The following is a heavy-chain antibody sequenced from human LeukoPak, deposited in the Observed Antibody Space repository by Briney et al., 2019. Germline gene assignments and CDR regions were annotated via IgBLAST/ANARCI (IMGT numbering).Heavy chain of an antibody. CDR3: ARPTYYYGSGSTY. CDR2: IYYSGST. D-gene: IGHD3-10*01. V-gene: IGHV4-30-4*01. CDR1: GGSISSGDYY. Sequence: PSETLSLTCTVSGGSISSGDYYWSWIRQPPGKGLEWIGYIYYSGSTYYNPSLKSRVTISVDTSKNQFSLKLTSVTAADTAVYYCARPTYYYGSGSTYWGQGTLVTVSS. J-gene: IGHJ4*02.